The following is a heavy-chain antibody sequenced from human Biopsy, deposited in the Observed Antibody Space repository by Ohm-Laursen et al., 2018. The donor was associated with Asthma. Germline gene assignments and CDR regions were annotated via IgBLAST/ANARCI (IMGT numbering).Heavy chain of an antibody. CDR2: IIPIFGTA. Sequence: GASVKVSCNASGGTFSSYAISWVRQAPGQGLEWMGGIIPIFGTANYAQKFQGRVTITADESTSTAYMELSSLRSEVTAVYYCARSSHINWGGYFDYWGQGTLVTVSS. V-gene: IGHV1-69*13. D-gene: IGHD7-27*01. J-gene: IGHJ4*02. CDR1: GGTFSSYA. CDR3: ARSSHINWGGYFDY.